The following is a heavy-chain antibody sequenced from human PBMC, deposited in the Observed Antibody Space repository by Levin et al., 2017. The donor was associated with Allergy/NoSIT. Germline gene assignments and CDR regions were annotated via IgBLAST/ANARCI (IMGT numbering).Heavy chain of an antibody. CDR3: TNKGLFSVYGFDI. J-gene: IGHJ3*02. CDR2: ITSSGDST. CDR1: GFTFSTYT. V-gene: IGHV3-23*01. Sequence: GGSLRLSCAASGFTFSTYTMGWVRQAPGKGLEWVSSITSSGDSTYYADSVKGRFTISRDNSRNTLYLQMNSLRAEDTAVYYCTNKGLFSVYGFDIWGQGTMVTVSS. D-gene: IGHD3-22*01.